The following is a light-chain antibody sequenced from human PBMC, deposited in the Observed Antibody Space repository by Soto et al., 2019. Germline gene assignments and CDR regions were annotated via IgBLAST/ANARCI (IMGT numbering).Light chain of an antibody. Sequence: ENGVTHSPGTLWVSTLYTATPSFRYSQSVSSSYLAWYQQKPGQAPRLLIYGASSRATGIQDRFSGSGSGTDFTLTISRLEPEDFAIYYCQQYGSSRPIRFGQRTRLEIK. V-gene: IGKV3-20*01. CDR1: QSVSSSY. CDR3: QQYGSSRPIR. CDR2: GAS. J-gene: IGKJ5*01.